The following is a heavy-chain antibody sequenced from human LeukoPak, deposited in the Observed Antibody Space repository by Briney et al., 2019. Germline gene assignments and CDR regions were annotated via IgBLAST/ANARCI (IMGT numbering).Heavy chain of an antibody. D-gene: IGHD3-22*01. CDR1: GGSISSGDYY. Sequence: SQTLSLTCTVSGGSISSGDYYWSWIRQPPGKGLEWIGYIYYSGSTYYNPSLKSRVTISVDTSKNQFSLKLSSVTAADTAVYYCASGYYYDSSGYQYYFDYWGQGTLVTVSS. V-gene: IGHV4-30-4*08. CDR3: ASGYYYDSSGYQYYFDY. CDR2: IYYSGST. J-gene: IGHJ4*02.